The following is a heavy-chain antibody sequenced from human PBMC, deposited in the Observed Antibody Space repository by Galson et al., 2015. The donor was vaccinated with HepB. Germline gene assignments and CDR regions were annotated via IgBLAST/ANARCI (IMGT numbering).Heavy chain of an antibody. V-gene: IGHV4-59*01. CDR2: IYYSGST. CDR1: GGSISSYY. Sequence: TLSLTCTVSGGSISSYYWSWIRQPPGKGLEWIGYIYYSGSTNYNPSLKSRVTISVDTSKDQFSLKLSSVTAADTAVHYCAGYSSSSLRWDSINWGQGTLVTVSS. CDR3: AGYSSSSLRWDSIN. D-gene: IGHD6-13*01. J-gene: IGHJ4*02.